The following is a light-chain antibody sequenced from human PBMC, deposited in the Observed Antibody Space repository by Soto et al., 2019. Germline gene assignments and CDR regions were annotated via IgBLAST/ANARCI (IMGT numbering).Light chain of an antibody. CDR2: ASF. V-gene: IGKV1-39*01. CDR1: QSISSY. J-gene: IGKJ1*01. Sequence: DIQMTQSPSSLSAFVGDSVTITCRASQSISSYLNWYQQKPGKAPKLLIYASFNLQSGFPSRFSGSGSGTDFTLTISSLQPEDFATYCCQQSFSSLWTFGQGTKVDIK. CDR3: QQSFSSLWT.